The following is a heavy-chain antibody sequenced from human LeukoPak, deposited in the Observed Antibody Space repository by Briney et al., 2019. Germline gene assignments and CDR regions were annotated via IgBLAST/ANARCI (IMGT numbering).Heavy chain of an antibody. D-gene: IGHD2-15*01. CDR2: ISSGGDST. CDR3: AKEVVAAPRWFDP. Sequence: GGSLRLSCVASGFAFSSYGMTWVRQAPGKGLEWVSTISSGGDSTYYADSVKGRSTISRDNSKNTLYLQMNSRRAEDTAVYYCAKEVVAAPRWFDPWGQGTLVTVSS. CDR1: GFAFSSYG. J-gene: IGHJ5*02. V-gene: IGHV3-23*01.